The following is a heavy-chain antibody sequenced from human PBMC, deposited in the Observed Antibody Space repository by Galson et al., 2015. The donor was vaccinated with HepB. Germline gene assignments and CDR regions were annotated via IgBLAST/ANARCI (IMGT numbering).Heavy chain of an antibody. CDR2: INHSGST. Sequence: SETLSLTCAVYGGSFSGYYWSWIRQPPGKGLEWIGEINHSGSTNYNPSLKSRVTISVDTSKNQFSLKLSSVTAADTAVYYCARGAVVPAAKMNYYYYGMDVWGQGTTVTVSS. V-gene: IGHV4-34*01. J-gene: IGHJ6*02. D-gene: IGHD2-2*01. CDR3: ARGAVVPAAKMNYYYYGMDV. CDR1: GGSFSGYY.